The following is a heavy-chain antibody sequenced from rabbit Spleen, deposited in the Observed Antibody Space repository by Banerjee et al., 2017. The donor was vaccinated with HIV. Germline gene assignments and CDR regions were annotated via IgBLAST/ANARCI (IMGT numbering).Heavy chain of an antibody. V-gene: IGHV1S40*01. CDR2: IGFGSTGNT. CDR1: GFSFSSRYY. J-gene: IGHJ6*01. Sequence: QSLEESGGGLVQPEGSLTLTCTASGFSFSSRYYMCWVRQAPGKGLEWIGCIGFGSTGNTYYASWAKGRFTISKTSSTTVTLQMTSLTAADTATYFCARSTYGYAGGSYFALWGQGTLVTVS. CDR3: ARSTYGYAGGSYFAL. D-gene: IGHD8-1*01.